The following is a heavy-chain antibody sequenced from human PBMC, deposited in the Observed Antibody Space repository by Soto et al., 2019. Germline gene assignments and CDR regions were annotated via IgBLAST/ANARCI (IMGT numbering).Heavy chain of an antibody. CDR2: ISAYNGNT. D-gene: IGHD3-3*01. J-gene: IGHJ4*02. CDR1: GYTFTSYG. CDR3: ARAPIDFWSGRHDY. V-gene: IGHV1-18*01. Sequence: QVQLVQSGAEVKKPGASVKVSCKASGYTFTSYGITWVRQAPGQGLEWMGWISAYNGNTNYAQKLQGRVTMTTDTXXSTAYMELRSLRSDDTAVYYCARAPIDFWSGRHDYWGQGTLVTVSS.